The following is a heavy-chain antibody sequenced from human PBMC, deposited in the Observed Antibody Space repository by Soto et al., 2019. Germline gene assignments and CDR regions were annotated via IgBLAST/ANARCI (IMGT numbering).Heavy chain of an antibody. D-gene: IGHD3-9*01. Sequence: GGSLRLSCAASGFTFSSYAMSWVRQAPGKGLEWVSAISGSGGSTYYGDSGKGRFTISRDNSKNTLYLQMNSLRAEDTAVYYCAKDPSQKVLRYFDHRFDPWGQGTLVTVSS. CDR1: GFTFSSYA. CDR2: ISGSGGST. J-gene: IGHJ5*02. V-gene: IGHV3-23*01. CDR3: AKDPSQKVLRYFDHRFDP.